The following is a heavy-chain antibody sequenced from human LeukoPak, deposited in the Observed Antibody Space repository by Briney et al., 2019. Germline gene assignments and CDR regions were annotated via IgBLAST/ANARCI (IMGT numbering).Heavy chain of an antibody. J-gene: IGHJ6*04. V-gene: IGHV3-13*05. Sequence: GGPLRLSCAASGFTFSSYDMHWVRQATGKGLEWVSAIGTAGDPYYPGSVKGRFTISRENAKNSLYLQMNSLRAGDTAVYYCARGDCSGGSCYPFGYYYGMDVWGKGTTVTVSS. CDR1: GFTFSSYD. D-gene: IGHD2-15*01. CDR3: ARGDCSGGSCYPFGYYYGMDV. CDR2: IGTAGDP.